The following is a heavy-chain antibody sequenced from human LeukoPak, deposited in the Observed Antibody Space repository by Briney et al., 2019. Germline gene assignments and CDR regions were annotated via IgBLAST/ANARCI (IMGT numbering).Heavy chain of an antibody. D-gene: IGHD4-23*01. V-gene: IGHV1-18*01. CDR2: ISAYNGNT. Sequence: ASVKVSCKASGYTFTSYGISWVRQAPGQGLEWEGWISAYNGNTNYAQKLQGRVTMTTDTSTSTAYMELSSLRSEDTAVYYCASRRSYGGNSWDYYYYMDVWGKGTTVTVSS. J-gene: IGHJ6*03. CDR3: ASRRSYGGNSWDYYYYMDV. CDR1: GYTFTSYG.